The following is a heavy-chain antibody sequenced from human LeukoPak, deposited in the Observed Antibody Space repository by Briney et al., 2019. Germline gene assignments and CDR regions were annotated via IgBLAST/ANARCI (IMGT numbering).Heavy chain of an antibody. V-gene: IGHV4-34*01. CDR2: INHSGST. CDR3: AGIVVPAAMYNWFDP. Sequence: SSETLSLTCAVYGGSFSGYYWSWIRQPPGKGLEWIGEINHSGSTNHNPSLKSRVTISVDTSKNQFSLKLSSVTAADTAVYYCAGIVVPAAMYNWFDPWGQGTLVTVSS. D-gene: IGHD2-2*01. J-gene: IGHJ5*02. CDR1: GGSFSGYY.